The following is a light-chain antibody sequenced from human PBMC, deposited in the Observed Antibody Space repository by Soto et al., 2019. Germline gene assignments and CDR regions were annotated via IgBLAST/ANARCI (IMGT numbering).Light chain of an antibody. CDR1: QTISSW. V-gene: IGKV1-5*03. CDR3: QPYNNWPLT. Sequence: DIQMTQSPSTLSGSVGDRVTITCRASQTISSWLAWYQQKPGKAPKLLIYKASTLKSGVPSRFSGSGSGTEFTLTINSLQSEDFAVYYCQPYNNWPLTFGGGTKVDIK. J-gene: IGKJ4*01. CDR2: KAS.